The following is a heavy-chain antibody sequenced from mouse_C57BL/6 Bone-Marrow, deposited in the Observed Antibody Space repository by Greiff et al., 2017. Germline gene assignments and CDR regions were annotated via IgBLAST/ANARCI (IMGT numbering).Heavy chain of an antibody. D-gene: IGHD2-1*01. CDR2: IDPENGDT. CDR1: GFNIKDDY. CDR3: TTSPNYDY. Sequence: VQLQQSGAELVRPGASVKLSCTASGFNIKDDYMHWVKQRPEQGLEWIGWIDPENGDTEYASKFQGKATITADTSSNTAYRQLSSLTSEDTAVYYCTTSPNYDYWGQGTTLTVSS. V-gene: IGHV14-4*01. J-gene: IGHJ2*01.